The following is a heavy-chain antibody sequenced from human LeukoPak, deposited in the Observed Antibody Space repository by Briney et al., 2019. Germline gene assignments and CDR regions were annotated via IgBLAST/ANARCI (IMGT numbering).Heavy chain of an antibody. Sequence: SETLSLTCTVSGGSISSYYWSWIRQPAGKGLEWIGRIYTSGSTNYNPSLKSRVTMSVDTSKNQFSLKLSSVTAADTAVYYCASTRERGNWFDLWGQGTLVTVSS. D-gene: IGHD3-16*01. J-gene: IGHJ5*02. V-gene: IGHV4-4*07. CDR1: GGSISSYY. CDR2: IYTSGST. CDR3: ASTRERGNWFDL.